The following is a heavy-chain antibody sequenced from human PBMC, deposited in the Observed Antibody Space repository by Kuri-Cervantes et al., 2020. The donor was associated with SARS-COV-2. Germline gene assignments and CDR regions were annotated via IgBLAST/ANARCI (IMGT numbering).Heavy chain of an antibody. V-gene: IGHV4-34*01. CDR2: INHSGST. D-gene: IGHD5-18*01. CDR1: GGSLSGYY. Sequence: SETLSLTCAVYGGSLSGYYWSWIRQPPGKGLEWIGEINHSGSTNYNPSLKSRVTISVDTSKNQFSLKLSSVTAADTAVYYCARGRRGYSYLAADVWGKGTTVTVSS. CDR3: ARGRRGYSYLAADV. J-gene: IGHJ6*04.